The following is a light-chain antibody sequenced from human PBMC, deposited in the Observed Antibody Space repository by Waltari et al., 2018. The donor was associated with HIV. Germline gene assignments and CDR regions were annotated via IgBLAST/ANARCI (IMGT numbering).Light chain of an antibody. CDR1: SSDVGRYNL. CDR3: CSYAGSSTYV. V-gene: IGLV2-23*02. Sequence: QSALTQPASVSGSPAQSITISCTGTSSDVGRYNLVSWYQPPPGKAPKLMMYEVTKRPSGVSNRCSGSKSGNTASLTSSGLQPEDEADYYCCSYAGSSTYVFGTGTKVTVL. CDR2: EVT. J-gene: IGLJ1*01.